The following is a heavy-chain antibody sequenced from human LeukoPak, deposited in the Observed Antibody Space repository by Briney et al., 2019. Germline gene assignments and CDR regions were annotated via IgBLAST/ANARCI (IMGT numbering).Heavy chain of an antibody. Sequence: GGSLRLSCAACGFTFSSYAMHWVRQAPGKGLEWVAVISYDGSNKYYADSVKGRFTISRDNSKNTLYLQMNSLRAEDTAVYYCAREGSSWYDQYNWFDPWGQGTLVTVSS. CDR3: AREGSSWYDQYNWFDP. CDR2: ISYDGSNK. V-gene: IGHV3-30*04. D-gene: IGHD6-13*01. J-gene: IGHJ5*02. CDR1: GFTFSSYA.